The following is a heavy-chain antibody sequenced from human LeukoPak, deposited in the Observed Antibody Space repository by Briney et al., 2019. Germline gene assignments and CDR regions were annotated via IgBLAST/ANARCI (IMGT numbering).Heavy chain of an antibody. V-gene: IGHV3-30-3*01. Sequence: GRPLRLSCAASVFTFSSYAMHWVRQAPGKGLEWVAVISYDGSNKYYADSVKGRFTISRDNSKNTLYLQMNSLRAEATAVYYCARCEAFWSGYPDCWGQGTLVTVSS. J-gene: IGHJ4*02. CDR2: ISYDGSNK. D-gene: IGHD3-3*01. CDR3: ARCEAFWSGYPDC. CDR1: VFTFSSYA.